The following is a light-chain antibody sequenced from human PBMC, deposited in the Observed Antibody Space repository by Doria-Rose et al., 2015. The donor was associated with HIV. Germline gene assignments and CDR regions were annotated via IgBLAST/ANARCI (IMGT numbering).Light chain of an antibody. CDR3: QQYNGYPWT. CDR2: KAS. CDR1: QSISGC. V-gene: IGKV1-5*03. J-gene: IGKJ1*01. Sequence: IQMTQSPSTLSTSVGDRVTITCRASQSISGCLAWYQQKPGKAPNLLIYKASTLESGVPSRFSGSGSGTEFTLTISSLQPDDFATYYCQQYNGYPWTFGQGTKVEIK.